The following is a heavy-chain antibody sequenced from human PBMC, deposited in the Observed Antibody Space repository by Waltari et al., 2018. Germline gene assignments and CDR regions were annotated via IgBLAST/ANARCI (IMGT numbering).Heavy chain of an antibody. CDR2: IYSVCST. CDR3: ARWQQWPVRAFDY. Sequence: EVQLVESGGGLIQPGGSLRLSCAASGFIVSSNYMSWVRQAPGRGLEWVSLIYSVCSTYDADSVKGRFTISRDNSKNTLYLQMDSLSVEDTAVYYCARWQQWPVRAFDYWGQGTLVTVSS. J-gene: IGHJ4*02. V-gene: IGHV3-53*01. D-gene: IGHD6-19*01. CDR1: GFIVSSNY.